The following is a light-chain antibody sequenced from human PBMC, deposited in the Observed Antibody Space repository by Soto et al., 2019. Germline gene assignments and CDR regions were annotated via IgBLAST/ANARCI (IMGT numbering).Light chain of an antibody. J-gene: IGLJ2*01. V-gene: IGLV2-14*01. CDR2: DDS. CDR3: SSYTSSSTLYVV. Sequence: QSALTQPASVSGSPGQSITISCTGTSSDVGGYNYVSWYQQHPGKAPKLMIYDDSNRPSGVSNRFSGSKSGNTASLTISGLQAEDEADYYCSSYTSSSTLYVVFGGGTKVTVL. CDR1: SSDVGGYNY.